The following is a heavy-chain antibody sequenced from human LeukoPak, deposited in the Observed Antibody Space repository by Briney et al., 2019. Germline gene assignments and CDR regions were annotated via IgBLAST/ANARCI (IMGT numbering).Heavy chain of an antibody. Sequence: SETLSLTCAVYRGSFSGYYCSWIRQPPGKGLEWIGEINHSGSTNYNPSLKSRVTISVDTSKNQFSLKVNSVTAADTAVYYCARGNSGSFVGDYYYYMDVWGKGTTVTVSS. J-gene: IGHJ6*03. D-gene: IGHD1-26*01. V-gene: IGHV4-34*01. CDR1: RGSFSGYY. CDR3: ARGNSGSFVGDYYYYMDV. CDR2: INHSGST.